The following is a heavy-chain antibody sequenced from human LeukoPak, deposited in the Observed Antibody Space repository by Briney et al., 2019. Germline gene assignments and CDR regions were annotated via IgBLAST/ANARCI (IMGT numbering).Heavy chain of an antibody. D-gene: IGHD1-14*01. CDR1: GGSFSGYY. J-gene: IGHJ5*02. Sequence: SETLSLTCAVYGGSFSGYYWSWIRQPPGKGLEWIGEINHSGSTNYNPSLKSRVTISVDTSKNQFSLKLSSVTAADTAVYYCTSQTVARWFDPWGQGTLVTFSS. CDR2: INHSGST. V-gene: IGHV4-34*01. CDR3: TSQTVARWFDP.